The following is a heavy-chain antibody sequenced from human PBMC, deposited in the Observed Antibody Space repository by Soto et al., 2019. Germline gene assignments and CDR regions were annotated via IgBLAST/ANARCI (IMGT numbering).Heavy chain of an antibody. CDR1: GYTFTSYE. V-gene: IGHV1-8*01. CDR2: MNPNSGNT. CDR3: ASAISALVKEQSLAAGMDV. D-gene: IGHD2-2*02. Sequence: QVQLVQSGAEVKKPGASVKVSCKASGYTFTSYEINWVRQATGQGLEWMGWMNPNSGNTGYAQKFQGRVHMTRHTSITTAYMELSSLRSEDTAGYYCASAISALVKEQSLAAGMDVWGQGTTVTVSS. J-gene: IGHJ6*02.